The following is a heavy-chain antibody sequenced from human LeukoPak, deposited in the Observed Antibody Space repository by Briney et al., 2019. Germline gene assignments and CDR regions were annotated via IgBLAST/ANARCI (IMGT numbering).Heavy chain of an antibody. J-gene: IGHJ4*02. D-gene: IGHD3-10*01. V-gene: IGHV3-64D*06. Sequence: GGSLRLSCSASGFTFSNYAMHWVRQAPGKGLEYVSAITINIDRTFYADSVQGRFTISRDNSANTLYLQMSSLRPEDTAVYYCVKPARGSGIQNGFDYWGQGTLVTISS. CDR1: GFTFSNYA. CDR2: ITINIDRT. CDR3: VKPARGSGIQNGFDY.